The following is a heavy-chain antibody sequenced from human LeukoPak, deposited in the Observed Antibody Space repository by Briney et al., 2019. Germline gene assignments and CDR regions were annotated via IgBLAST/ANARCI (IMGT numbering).Heavy chain of an antibody. CDR1: GGSFSGYY. J-gene: IGHJ5*02. D-gene: IGHD5-12*01. V-gene: IGHV4-59*01. CDR3: ARDAGDGYKP. Sequence: PSETLSLTCAVYGGSFSGYYWSWIRQPPGKGLEWIGYIYYSGSTNYNPSLKSRVTISVDTSKNQFSLKLSSVTAADTAVYYCARDAGDGYKPWGQGTLVTVSS. CDR2: IYYSGST.